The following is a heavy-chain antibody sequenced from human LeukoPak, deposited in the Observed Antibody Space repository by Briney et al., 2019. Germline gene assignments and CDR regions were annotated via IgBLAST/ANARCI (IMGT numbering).Heavy chain of an antibody. CDR2: IYYSGST. Sequence: SETLSLTCTVSTDSIGSSSYYWGWIRQPPGKGLEWIGSIYYSGSTYYNPSLKSRVTISVDMSKNQFSLKLRSVTAADTAVYYCARSTVYFDAFDIWGQGTMVTVSS. V-gene: IGHV4-39*01. CDR3: ARSTVYFDAFDI. D-gene: IGHD2/OR15-2a*01. CDR1: TDSIGSSSYY. J-gene: IGHJ3*02.